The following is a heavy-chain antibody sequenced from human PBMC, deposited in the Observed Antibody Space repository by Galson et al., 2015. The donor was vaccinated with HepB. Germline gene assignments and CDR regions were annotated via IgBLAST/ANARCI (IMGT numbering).Heavy chain of an antibody. J-gene: IGHJ5*02. D-gene: IGHD5-18*01. CDR1: GFTFSSYG. CDR3: AKESRRIQLWTPKSRGFDT. Sequence: SLRLSCAASGFTFSSYGMHWVRQAPGKGLEWVAVISYDGSNKYYADSVKGRFTISRDNSKNTLYLQMSSLRAEDTAVYYCAKESRRIQLWTPKSRGFDTWGQGTLVTVSS. CDR2: ISYDGSNK. V-gene: IGHV3-30*18.